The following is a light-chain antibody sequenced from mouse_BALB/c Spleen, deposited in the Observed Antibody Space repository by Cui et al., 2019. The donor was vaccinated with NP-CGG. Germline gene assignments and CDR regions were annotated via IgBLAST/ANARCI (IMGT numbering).Light chain of an antibody. CDR3: ALWYSNHWV. Sequence: QDVVTQESALTTSPDETVTLTCRSSTGAVTTSNYANWVQEKPDHLFTGLIGGTNNRVPGVPARFSGSLIGDKAALTIAGAQTEDESIYFCALWYSNHWVFGGGTKLTVL. J-gene: IGLJ1*01. CDR2: GTN. CDR1: TGAVTTSNY. V-gene: IGLV1*01.